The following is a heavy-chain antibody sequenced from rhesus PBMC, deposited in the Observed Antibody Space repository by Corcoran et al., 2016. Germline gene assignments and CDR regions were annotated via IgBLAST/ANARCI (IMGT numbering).Heavy chain of an antibody. D-gene: IGHD2-39*01. Sequence: VQLVQSGAEVKKPGASVKISCKASGYPFTDHSLNWVRQPPGKGLEWMGRVDPEDGEADYAQKFQDRVTITADMSTDTAYMELSSLRSEDTAVYYCARAGVGGYYFDYWGQGVLVTVSS. V-gene: IGHV1-111*02. CDR1: GYPFTDHS. CDR3: ARAGVGGYYFDY. J-gene: IGHJ4*01. CDR2: VDPEDGEA.